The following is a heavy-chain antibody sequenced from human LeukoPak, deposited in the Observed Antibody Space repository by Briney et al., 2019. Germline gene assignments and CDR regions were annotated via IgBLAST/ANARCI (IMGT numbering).Heavy chain of an antibody. D-gene: IGHD5-18*01. CDR2: ISSSSSTI. V-gene: IGHV3-48*01. CDR1: GFTFSSYS. J-gene: IGHJ4*02. CDR3: ARDNDGGYSYGDFDY. Sequence: GGSLRLSCAASGFTFSSYSMNWVRQAPGKGLEWVSYISSSSSTIYYADSVKGRFTTSRDNAKNSLYLQMNSLRAEDTAVYYCARDNDGGYSYGDFDYWGQGTLVTVSS.